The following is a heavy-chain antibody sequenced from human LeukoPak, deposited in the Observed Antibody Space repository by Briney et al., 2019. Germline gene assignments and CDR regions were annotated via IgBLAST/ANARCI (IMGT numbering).Heavy chain of an antibody. CDR2: IYYSWST. J-gene: IGHJ5*02. CDR1: GGSISSSSYY. Sequence: SETLSLTCTVSGGSISSSSYYWGWIRQPPGKGLEWIGSIYYSWSTYYNPSLKSRVTICVDTSKNQFSLKLSSVPAADTAVYYCARHGVVGATYDHWGQGTLVTVSS. CDR3: ARHGVVGATYDH. D-gene: IGHD1-26*01. V-gene: IGHV4-39*01.